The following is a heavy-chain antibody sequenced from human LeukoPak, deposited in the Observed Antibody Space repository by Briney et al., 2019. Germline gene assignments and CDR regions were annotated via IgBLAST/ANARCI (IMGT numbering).Heavy chain of an antibody. CDR1: GGTFSSYA. J-gene: IGHJ3*02. CDR3: ASGCAYCSSKAHDAFDI. Sequence: SVKVSCKASGGTFSSYAISWVRQAPGQGLEWMGGIIPIFGTANYAQKFQGRVTITTDESTSTAYMELSSLRSEDTAVYYCASGCAYCSSKAHDAFDIWGQGTMVTVSS. V-gene: IGHV1-69*05. D-gene: IGHD2-2*01. CDR2: IIPIFGTA.